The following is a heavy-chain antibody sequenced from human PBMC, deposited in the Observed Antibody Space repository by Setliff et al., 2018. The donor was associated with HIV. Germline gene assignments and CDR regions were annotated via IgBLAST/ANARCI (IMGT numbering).Heavy chain of an antibody. J-gene: IGHJ4*02. D-gene: IGHD3-22*01. CDR1: GGSISSDNW. V-gene: IGHV4-4*02. CDR2: IYHSGST. CDR3: ARAVHSPSIYYYVFDY. Sequence: SETLSLTCAVSGGSISSDNWWNWVRQPPGKGLEWIGEIYHSGSTNYNPSLKSRVTISVDKSKNQFSLKVSSVTAADTAVYYCARAVHSPSIYYYVFDYWGQRTLVTVSS.